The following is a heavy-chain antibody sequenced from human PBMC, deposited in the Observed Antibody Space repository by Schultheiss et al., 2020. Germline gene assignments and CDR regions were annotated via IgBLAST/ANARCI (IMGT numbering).Heavy chain of an antibody. J-gene: IGHJ4*02. CDR3: TRDRGGSYSDY. CDR2: ISSSSSYI. Sequence: GGSLRLSCAASGFTFSSYSMNWVRQAPGKGLEWVSSISSSSSYIYYADPVKGRFTISRDNGENSLYLQMDTLRAEDTAVYYCTRDRGGSYSDYWGQGTLVTGYS. D-gene: IGHD1-26*01. CDR1: GFTFSSYS. V-gene: IGHV3-21*06.